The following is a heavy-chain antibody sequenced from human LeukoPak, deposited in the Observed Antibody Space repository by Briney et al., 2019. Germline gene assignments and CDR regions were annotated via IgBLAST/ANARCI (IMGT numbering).Heavy chain of an antibody. D-gene: IGHD2-21*02. Sequence: GRSLRLSCAASGFTFDDYAMHWVRQAPGKGLEWVSGISWDSVHIGYADSVKGRFTISRDNAKNSLYLQMNSLRAEDTVLYYCVKEPTAKYYFDYWGQGTLVTV. CDR2: ISWDSVHI. CDR3: VKEPTAKYYFDY. V-gene: IGHV3-9*01. CDR1: GFTFDDYA. J-gene: IGHJ4*02.